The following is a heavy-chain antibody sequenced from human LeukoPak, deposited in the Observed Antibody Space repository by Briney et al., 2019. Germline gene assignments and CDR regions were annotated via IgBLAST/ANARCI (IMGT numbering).Heavy chain of an antibody. J-gene: IGHJ5*01. D-gene: IGHD1-26*01. CDR1: GFTFTDYA. CDR3: ARDGKYSGSFDS. V-gene: IGHV3-48*01. CDR2: ISSTSSTI. Sequence: GGSLRPSCATSGFTFTDYAMNWVRQAPGRGLEWVSYISSTSSTIYYAESVKGRFTISRDYAKNSVYLQMNSLRAEDTAVFYCARDGKYSGSFDSWGQGTLVTVSS.